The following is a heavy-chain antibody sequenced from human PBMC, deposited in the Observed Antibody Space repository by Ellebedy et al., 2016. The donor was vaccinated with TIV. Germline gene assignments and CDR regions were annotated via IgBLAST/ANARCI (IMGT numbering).Heavy chain of an antibody. V-gene: IGHV4-59*12. Sequence: SETLSLXCTVSGGSISSYYWSWIRQPPGKGLEWIGYIYYSGSTNYNPSLKSRVTISVDTSKNQFSLKLSSVTAADTAVYYCARVEWAGFGELGMEYWGQGTLVTVSS. CDR2: IYYSGST. J-gene: IGHJ4*02. CDR1: GGSISSYY. D-gene: IGHD3-10*01. CDR3: ARVEWAGFGELGMEY.